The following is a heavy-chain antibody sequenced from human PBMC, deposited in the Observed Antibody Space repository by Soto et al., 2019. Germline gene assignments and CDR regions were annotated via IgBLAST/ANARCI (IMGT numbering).Heavy chain of an antibody. CDR1: GGTFSSYT. J-gene: IGHJ4*02. V-gene: IGHV1-69*04. CDR2: IIPILGIA. Sequence: SVKVSCKASGGTFSSYTISWVRQAPGQGLEWMGRIIPILGIANYAQKFQGRVTITADKSTSTAYMELSSLRSEDTAVYYCARDLGKGDYSNYASSRRLDYWGQGTLVSVCS. CDR3: ARDLGKGDYSNYASSRRLDY. D-gene: IGHD4-4*01.